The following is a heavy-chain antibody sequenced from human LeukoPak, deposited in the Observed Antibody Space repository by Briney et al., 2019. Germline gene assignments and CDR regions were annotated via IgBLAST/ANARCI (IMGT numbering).Heavy chain of an antibody. CDR1: GLTFSIYS. Sequence: GGSLRLSCAASGLTFSIYSMNCVPQAPGKGLECVSDIGSSSRTIYYASAVKGRFTISRANAKNSLYLKMNSLRAEDTAGYYCERDNKCSYGSDYMDVWGKGTTVTVSS. J-gene: IGHJ6*03. D-gene: IGHD3-10*01. V-gene: IGHV3-48*04. CDR2: IGSSSRTI. CDR3: ERDNKCSYGSDYMDV.